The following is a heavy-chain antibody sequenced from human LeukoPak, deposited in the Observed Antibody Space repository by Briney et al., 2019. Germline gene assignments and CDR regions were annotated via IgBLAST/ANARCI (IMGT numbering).Heavy chain of an antibody. CDR3: AREDYGAGSPNWFDP. J-gene: IGHJ5*02. CDR1: GGSISNYY. D-gene: IGHD3-10*01. CDR2: IYYSGGT. Sequence: SETLSLTCSVSGGSISNYYWSWIRQPPGKGLEWIGYIYYSGGTNYNPSLKSRVSISVETSKNQFSLRLSSVTAADTAMYYCAREDYGAGSPNWFDPWGQGTPVTVSS. V-gene: IGHV4-59*01.